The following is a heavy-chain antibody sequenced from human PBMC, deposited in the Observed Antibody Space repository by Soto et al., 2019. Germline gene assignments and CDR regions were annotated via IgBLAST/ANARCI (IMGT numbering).Heavy chain of an antibody. Sequence: QLQLQESDSGLVKPSQTLSLTCAVPGGSISSGGYSWSWIRQPPGKGLEWIGYIYHSGYTYCNPSLKSRVTISVDRSKNQFSLKLSSVTAADTAVYYCARAHYGDYGYGMDVWGQGTTVTVSS. CDR2: IYHSGYT. D-gene: IGHD4-17*01. J-gene: IGHJ6*02. V-gene: IGHV4-30-2*01. CDR1: GGSISSGGYS. CDR3: ARAHYGDYGYGMDV.